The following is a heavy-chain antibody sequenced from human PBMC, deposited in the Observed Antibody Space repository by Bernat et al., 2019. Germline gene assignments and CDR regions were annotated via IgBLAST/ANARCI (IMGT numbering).Heavy chain of an antibody. CDR2: INWNGGST. Sequence: EVQLVESGGGLVQPGRSLRLSCAASGFTFDDYGMSWVRQAPGKGLEWVSGINWNGGSTGYADSVKGRFTISRDNAKNSLYLQMNSLRAEDTALYHCARGPYSSSWVDYWGQGTLVTVSS. D-gene: IGHD6-13*01. V-gene: IGHV3-20*01. CDR3: ARGPYSSSWVDY. CDR1: GFTFDDYG. J-gene: IGHJ4*02.